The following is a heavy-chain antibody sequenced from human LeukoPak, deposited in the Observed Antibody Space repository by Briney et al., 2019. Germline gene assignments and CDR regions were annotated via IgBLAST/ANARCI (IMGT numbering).Heavy chain of an antibody. CDR3: ARVFARGGEISGSYYYY. Sequence: SVKVSCKASGGTFSTYAVNWVRQAPGQGLEWMGGIIPLFGSANYAQKFQGRVTITTDESTSTAYMELSSLRSEDTAIYYCARVFARGGEISGSYYYYWGQGTLVTVSS. D-gene: IGHD3-10*01. J-gene: IGHJ4*02. CDR1: GGTFSTYA. CDR2: IIPLFGSA. V-gene: IGHV1-69*05.